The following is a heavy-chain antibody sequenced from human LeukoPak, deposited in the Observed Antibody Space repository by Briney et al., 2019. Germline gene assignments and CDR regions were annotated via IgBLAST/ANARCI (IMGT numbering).Heavy chain of an antibody. D-gene: IGHD1-26*01. Sequence: GGSLRLSCAASGFTFSSYGMHWVRQAPGKGLEWVAVIWYDGSNKYYADSVKGRFTISRDNSKNTLYLQMNSLRAEDTAVYYCARAGSYGAIYFDYWGQGTLVTVSS. CDR1: GFTFSSYG. CDR2: IWYDGSNK. V-gene: IGHV3-33*01. J-gene: IGHJ4*02. CDR3: ARAGSYGAIYFDY.